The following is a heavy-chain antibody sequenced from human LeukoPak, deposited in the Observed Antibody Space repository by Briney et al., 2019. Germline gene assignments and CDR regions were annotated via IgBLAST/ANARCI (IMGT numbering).Heavy chain of an antibody. CDR2: FDPEDGET. CDR1: GYTLTELS. D-gene: IGHD1-26*01. Sequence: ASVKVSCKVSGYTLTELSMHWVRQAPGKGLEWMGGFDPEDGETIYAQKFQGRVTMPEDTSTDTAYMELSSLRSEDTAVYYCATVGANTNGALDIWGQGTMVTVSS. V-gene: IGHV1-24*01. J-gene: IGHJ3*02. CDR3: ATVGANTNGALDI.